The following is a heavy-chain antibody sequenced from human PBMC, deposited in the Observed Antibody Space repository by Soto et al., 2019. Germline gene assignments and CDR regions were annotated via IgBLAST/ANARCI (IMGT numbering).Heavy chain of an antibody. CDR1: GGTFRSYS. Sequence: QVQLVQSGAEVKKPGSSVKVSCKASGGTFRSYSISWVRQAPGQGLEWMGGIIPIFDTTNYAQKFQGRVTITADESTSTAYMELSSLGSDDTAVYYCARPDEGGYSSNHHYYYALDVWGQGTTVTV. V-gene: IGHV1-69*01. CDR2: IIPIFDTT. CDR3: ARPDEGGYSSNHHYYYALDV. J-gene: IGHJ6*02. D-gene: IGHD3-22*01.